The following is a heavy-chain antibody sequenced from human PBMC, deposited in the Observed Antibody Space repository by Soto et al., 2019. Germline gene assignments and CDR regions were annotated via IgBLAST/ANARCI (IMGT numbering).Heavy chain of an antibody. CDR3: ARDSRYDFWSGYYPYYYYYGMDG. Sequence: QVQLVQSGAEVKKPGASVKVSCKASGYTFTGYYMHWVRQAPGQGLEWMGWINPNSGGTNYAQKFQGRVTMTRDTSISTAYMELSRLRSDDTAVYYCARDSRYDFWSGYYPYYYYYGMDGWGQGTTVTVSS. J-gene: IGHJ6*02. D-gene: IGHD3-3*01. V-gene: IGHV1-2*02. CDR1: GYTFTGYY. CDR2: INPNSGGT.